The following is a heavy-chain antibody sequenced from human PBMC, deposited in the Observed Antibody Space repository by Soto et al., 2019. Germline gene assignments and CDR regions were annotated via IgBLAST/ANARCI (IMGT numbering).Heavy chain of an antibody. CDR3: AKDLSWGQCDY. Sequence: GGSLRLSCAASGFTFSSYWMHWVRQDAGKGLLWVSSIETDGTVTQYADSVKGRFTVSRDNAKNTLYLQMNSLRAEDTAVYYCAKDLSWGQCDYWGQGALVTVSS. D-gene: IGHD3-16*01. CDR1: GFTFSSYW. V-gene: IGHV3-74*03. J-gene: IGHJ4*02. CDR2: IETDGTVT.